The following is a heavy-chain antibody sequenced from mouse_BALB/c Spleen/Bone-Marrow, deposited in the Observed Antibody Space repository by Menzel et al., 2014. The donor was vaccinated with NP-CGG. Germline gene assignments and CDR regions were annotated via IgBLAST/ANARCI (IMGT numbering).Heavy chain of an antibody. CDR1: GYTFTRYC. J-gene: IGHJ1*01. Sequence: QVQLQQSGAELVKPGASVKLSCKASGYTFTRYCMYWVKQRPGQGLEWIGEINPTNGGTNFNEKFKSKATLTVDKSSSTAYMQLSSLTSEDSAVYYCTRSNYGCWYFDVWGAGTTVTVSS. D-gene: IGHD1-1*01. CDR3: TRSNYGCWYFDV. CDR2: INPTNGGT. V-gene: IGHV1S81*02.